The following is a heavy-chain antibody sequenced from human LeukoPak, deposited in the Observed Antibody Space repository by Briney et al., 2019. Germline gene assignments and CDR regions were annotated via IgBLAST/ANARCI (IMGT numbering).Heavy chain of an antibody. D-gene: IGHD3-22*01. CDR3: AAWGNYYDSSGYSSDY. CDR1: GGSISSGDYY. J-gene: IGHJ4*02. CDR2: IYYSGST. Sequence: SQTLSLTCTVSGGSISSGDYYWSWIRQPPGKGLEWIGYIYYSGSTYYNPSLKSRVTISVDTSKNQFSLKLSSVTAADTAVYYCAAWGNYYDSSGYSSDYWSQGTLVTVSS. V-gene: IGHV4-30-4*01.